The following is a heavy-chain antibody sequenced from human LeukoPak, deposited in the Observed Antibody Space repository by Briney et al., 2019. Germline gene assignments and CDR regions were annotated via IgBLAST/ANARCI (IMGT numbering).Heavy chain of an antibody. Sequence: PAETLSLTCTVSNGPINTYQWSWIRQPPGKGLEWIGNIHYSGSTNYNPSLKSRVTISVDTSKNQFSLKLSSVTAADTAVYYCARGPITPKRGYYYMDVWGKGTTVTVSS. D-gene: IGHD3-10*01. CDR2: IHYSGST. V-gene: IGHV4-59*12. J-gene: IGHJ6*03. CDR3: ARGPITPKRGYYYMDV. CDR1: NGPINTYQ.